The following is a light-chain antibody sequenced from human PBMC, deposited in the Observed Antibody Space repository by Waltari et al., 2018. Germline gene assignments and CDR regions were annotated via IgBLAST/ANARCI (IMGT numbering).Light chain of an antibody. J-gene: IGLJ2*01. CDR3: SSYAGSYTLL. V-gene: IGLV2-11*01. CDR2: EVT. CDR1: NSDIGGYNS. Sequence: QAALTQPRSVSGSPGQSVTISCTGTNSDIGGYNSVSWYQHHPDTAPKLVIFEVTKRPSGVSDRCSGSKSGNTASLTISGLQAEDEADYYCSSYAGSYTLLFGGGTRLTVL.